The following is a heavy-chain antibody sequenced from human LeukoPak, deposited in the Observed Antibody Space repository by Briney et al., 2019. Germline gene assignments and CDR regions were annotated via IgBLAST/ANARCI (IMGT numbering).Heavy chain of an antibody. V-gene: IGHV1-69*13. CDR2: SVPIFGGP. Sequence: ASVKVSCKASGATFSKYPISWVRQAPGQGLEWMGGSVPIFGGPNYAQKFQGRVTITVDESASTAYMELSSLTYEDTALYYCAIGSDTVPGPAAIRGSNWFDPWGQGTLVTVSS. CDR1: GATFSKYP. J-gene: IGHJ5*02. D-gene: IGHD2-2*02. CDR3: AIGSDTVPGPAAIRGSNWFDP.